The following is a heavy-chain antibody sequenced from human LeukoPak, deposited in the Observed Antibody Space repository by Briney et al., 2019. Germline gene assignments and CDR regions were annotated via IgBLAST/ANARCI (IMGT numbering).Heavy chain of an antibody. CDR3: ARRSHCGGDCYSLFES. CDR2: ISGSGGAT. CDR1: GVSFSSYT. D-gene: IGHD2-21*02. J-gene: IGHJ1*01. Sequence: GGSLRLSCAASGVSFSSYTMMWVRQAPGKGLEWVSAISGSGGATNYADSVKGRFTISRDNAKNTLYLQMDSLRVEDTAVYYCARRSHCGGDCYSLFESRGQGTLATVSS. V-gene: IGHV3-23*01.